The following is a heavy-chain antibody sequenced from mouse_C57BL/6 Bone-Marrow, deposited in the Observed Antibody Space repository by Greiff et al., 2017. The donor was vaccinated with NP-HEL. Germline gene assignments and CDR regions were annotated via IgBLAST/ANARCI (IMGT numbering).Heavy chain of an antibody. CDR3: ARSYDGSQPSFAY. V-gene: IGHV1-52*01. J-gene: IGHJ3*01. Sequence: QVQLQQPGAELVRPGSSVKLSCKASGYTFTSYWMHWVKQRPIQGLEWIGNIDPSDSETHYNQKFKDKATLTVDKSSSTAYMQLSSLTSEDSAVYYCARSYDGSQPSFAYWGQGTLVTVSA. CDR1: GYTFTSYW. CDR2: IDPSDSET. D-gene: IGHD1-1*01.